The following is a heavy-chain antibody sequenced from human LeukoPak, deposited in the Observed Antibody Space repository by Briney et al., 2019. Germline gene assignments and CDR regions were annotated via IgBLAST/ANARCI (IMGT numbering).Heavy chain of an antibody. CDR2: ISSSSSYI. CDR3: ARGEWSSSPFDY. Sequence: PGGSLRLSCAASGFTFSSYSMNWVRQAPGKGLEWVSFISSSSSYIYYADSMKGRFTISRDKAKNSLYLQMNSLKAEDTAVYYCARGEWSSSPFDYWDQGTLVTVSS. D-gene: IGHD6-6*01. CDR1: GFTFSSYS. V-gene: IGHV3-21*01. J-gene: IGHJ4*02.